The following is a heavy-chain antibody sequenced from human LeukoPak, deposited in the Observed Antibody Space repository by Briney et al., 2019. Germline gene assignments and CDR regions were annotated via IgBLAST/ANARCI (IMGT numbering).Heavy chain of an antibody. CDR1: GGSISSGSYY. CDR2: IYTSGST. V-gene: IGHV4-61*02. Sequence: PSETLSLTCTVSGGSISSGSYYWSWIRQPAGKGLEWIGRIYTSGSTNYNPSLKSRVTISVDTSKNQFSLKLSSVTAADTAVYYCAREVEYYYDSSGYWVLGAAAPAPVRSNWFDPWGQGTLVTVSS. D-gene: IGHD3-22*01. CDR3: AREVEYYYDSSGYWVLGAAAPAPVRSNWFDP. J-gene: IGHJ5*02.